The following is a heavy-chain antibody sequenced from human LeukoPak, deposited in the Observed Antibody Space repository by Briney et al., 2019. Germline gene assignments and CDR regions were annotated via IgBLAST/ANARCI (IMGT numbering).Heavy chain of an antibody. Sequence: GGSLRLSCAASGFTFSSYWMHWVRQAPGKGLVWVSHIKIDGSSTSYADSVKGRFTISRDNAENTLYLQMTSLRAEDTAVYYCAEDQGYYYGSGSYSFDYWGQGDLVTVSS. J-gene: IGHJ4*02. CDR1: GFTFSSYW. V-gene: IGHV3-74*01. D-gene: IGHD3-10*01. CDR2: IKIDGSST. CDR3: AEDQGYYYGSGSYSFDY.